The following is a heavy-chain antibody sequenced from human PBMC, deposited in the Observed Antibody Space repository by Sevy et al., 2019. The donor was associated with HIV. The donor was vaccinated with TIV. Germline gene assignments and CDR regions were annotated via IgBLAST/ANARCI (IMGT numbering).Heavy chain of an antibody. V-gene: IGHV3-30*03. Sequence: GGSLRLSCAVSGFTFSSYGILWVRQAPGKGLEWVTVILYDGSNKYYADSVKGRFTISRDNSKNKLYLQMNSLRAEDTAVYYCARGKAALPGYYYGMDVWGQGTTVTVSS. D-gene: IGHD6-6*01. J-gene: IGHJ6*02. CDR2: ILYDGSNK. CDR1: GFTFSSYG. CDR3: ARGKAALPGYYYGMDV.